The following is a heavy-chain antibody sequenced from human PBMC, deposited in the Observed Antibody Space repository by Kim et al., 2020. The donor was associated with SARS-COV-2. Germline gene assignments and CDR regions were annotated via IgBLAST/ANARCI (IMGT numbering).Heavy chain of an antibody. D-gene: IGHD1-1*01. V-gene: IGHV3-53*01. CDR3: AGVGETTGLEY. Sequence: NYTDSGKGRFAISRDNSKNPVFLQMSGLRAEDTAVYYCAGVGETTGLEYWGQGTLVSVSS. J-gene: IGHJ4*02.